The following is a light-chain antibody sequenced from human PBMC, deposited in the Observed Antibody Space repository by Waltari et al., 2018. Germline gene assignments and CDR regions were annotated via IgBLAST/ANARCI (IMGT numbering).Light chain of an antibody. V-gene: IGKV3-11*01. CDR3: QQRSNWPQNT. CDR1: QSVSSY. CDR2: DAS. Sequence: EIVLTQSPATLSLSPGERATLSCRASQSVSSYLAWYQQKPGQAPRLLIYDASNRATGIPARFSGSGYGTDFTLTISSLEPEAFAVYYCQQRSNWPQNTFGQGTKLAIK. J-gene: IGKJ2*01.